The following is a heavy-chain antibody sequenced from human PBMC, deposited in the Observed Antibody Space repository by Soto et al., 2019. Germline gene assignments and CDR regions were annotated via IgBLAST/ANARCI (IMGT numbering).Heavy chain of an antibody. CDR2: ISGSGGST. CDR3: AKKREQLVLNLFFVY. Sequence: GGSLRLSCAASGFTFSSYAMSWVRQAPGKGPEWVSAISGSGGSTYYADSVKGRFTISRDNSKNTLYLQMNSLRAEDTAVYYCAKKREQLVLNLFFVYWGQGTLVTVSS. V-gene: IGHV3-23*01. J-gene: IGHJ4*02. CDR1: GFTFSSYA. D-gene: IGHD6-6*01.